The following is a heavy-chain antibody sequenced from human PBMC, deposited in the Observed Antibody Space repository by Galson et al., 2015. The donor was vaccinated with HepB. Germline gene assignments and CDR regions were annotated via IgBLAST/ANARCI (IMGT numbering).Heavy chain of an antibody. CDR1: GYTFTGYY. D-gene: IGHD2-2*02. V-gene: IGHV1-2*04. CDR2: INPNSGGT. J-gene: IGHJ4*02. CDR3: ARESEGLGYYSSTSCYSVGYFDY. Sequence: SVKVSCKASGYTFTGYYMHWVRQAPGQGLEWMGWINPNSGGTNYAQKFQGWVTMTRDTSISTAYMELSRLRSDDTAVYYCARESEGLGYYSSTSCYSVGYFDYWGQGTLVTVSS.